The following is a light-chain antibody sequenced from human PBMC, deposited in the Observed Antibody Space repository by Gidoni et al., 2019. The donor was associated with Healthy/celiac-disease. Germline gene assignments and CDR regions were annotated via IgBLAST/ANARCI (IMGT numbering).Light chain of an antibody. CDR2: KDS. CDR1: AMPKQY. CDR3: QSADSSGTWV. Sequence: SYELTQPPSVSVSPGQTARITCSGDAMPKQYAYWYQQKPGQAHVVVIYKDSERPSGIPERFSGSSSGTTVTLTISGVQSEYEADYYCQSADSSGTWVFGGGTKLTVL. J-gene: IGLJ3*02. V-gene: IGLV3-25*03.